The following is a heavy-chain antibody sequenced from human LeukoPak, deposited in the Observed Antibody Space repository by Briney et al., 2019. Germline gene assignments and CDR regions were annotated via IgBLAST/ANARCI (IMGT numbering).Heavy chain of an antibody. Sequence: PSETLSLSCAESGYSISSGYYWGWSRQPPGKGLEWIGGIYHSGSTYYNPSLKSGFTISVDTSKNQFSLKLSSVTAADTAVYYCARSLRDYYYYYYMDVWGKGTTVTVSS. D-gene: IGHD3-10*01. CDR1: GYSISSGYY. CDR3: ARSLRDYYYYYYMDV. CDR2: IYHSGST. V-gene: IGHV4-38-2*01. J-gene: IGHJ6*03.